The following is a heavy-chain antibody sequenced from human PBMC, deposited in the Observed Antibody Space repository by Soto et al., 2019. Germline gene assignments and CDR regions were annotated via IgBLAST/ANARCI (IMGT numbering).Heavy chain of an antibody. Sequence: SETLSLTCTVSSGSIGSGGYYWSWIRQPPGKGLEWIGYIYYTGSTYYNPSLKSRLTISLDMSKNEFYLNLNSVTAADTAVYYCARDGGYCSDTSCYRIDPWSQGILVTVSS. CDR1: SGSIGSGGYY. CDR3: ARDGGYCSDTSCYRIDP. J-gene: IGHJ5*02. CDR2: IYYTGST. V-gene: IGHV4-31*03. D-gene: IGHD2-15*01.